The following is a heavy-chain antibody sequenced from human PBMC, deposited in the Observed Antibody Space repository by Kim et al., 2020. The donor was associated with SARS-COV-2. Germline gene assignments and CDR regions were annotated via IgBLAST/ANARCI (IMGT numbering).Heavy chain of an antibody. CDR3: AKGPAPAYYAMDV. J-gene: IGHJ6*02. V-gene: IGHV3-30*02. Sequence: AESVKGRFTISRDTSKNTVYLKMSSLRAEDTALYYCAKGPAPAYYAMDVWGQGTTVTVSS.